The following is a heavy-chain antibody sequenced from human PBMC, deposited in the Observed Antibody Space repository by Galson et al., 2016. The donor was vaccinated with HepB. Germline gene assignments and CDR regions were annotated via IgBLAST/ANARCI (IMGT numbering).Heavy chain of an antibody. CDR2: IATTGDT. V-gene: IGHV3-13*04. Sequence: SLRLSCAASGFNFSLYDMHWVRQVTGKGLEWVSAIATTGDTYYPGSVKGRFTISRETAKNSMFLQMNSLRVGDTAVYYCARAPKGGGYGLDVWGKGTTVTVSS. J-gene: IGHJ6*04. D-gene: IGHD3-16*01. CDR3: ARAPKGGGYGLDV. CDR1: GFNFSLYD.